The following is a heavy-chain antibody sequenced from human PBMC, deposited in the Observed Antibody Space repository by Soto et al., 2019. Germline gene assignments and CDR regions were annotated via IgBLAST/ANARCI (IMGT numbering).Heavy chain of an antibody. CDR1: GFTFSDYG. V-gene: IGHV3-64*01. CDR3: ARSFEGSGSYYKPLYFDS. CDR2: ISRNGGST. Sequence: GGSLRLSCAGSGFTFSDYGIYWLRQAPGKGLEPVSAISRNGGSTYYVNSVKGRFTISRDNSKNTVFLQMGSLRADDMAVFYCARSFEGSGSYYKPLYFDSWGQGTPVTVSS. J-gene: IGHJ4*02. D-gene: IGHD3-10*01.